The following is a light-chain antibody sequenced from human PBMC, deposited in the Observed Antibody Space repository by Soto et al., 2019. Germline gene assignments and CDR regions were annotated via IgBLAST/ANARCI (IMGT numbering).Light chain of an antibody. J-gene: IGLJ2*01. Sequence: QSALTQPASVSGSPGQSITISCTGTSSDVGGYNYVSWYQQHPGKAHKLMIYDVSNRPSGVSNRFSGAKSGNTASLTISGLQAEDEADHYCSSYTSSSTLRVFGGGTKLTVL. CDR2: DVS. CDR3: SSYTSSSTLRV. V-gene: IGLV2-14*01. CDR1: SSDVGGYNY.